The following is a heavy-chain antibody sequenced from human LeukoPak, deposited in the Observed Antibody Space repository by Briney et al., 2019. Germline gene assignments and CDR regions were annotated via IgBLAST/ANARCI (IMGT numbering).Heavy chain of an antibody. CDR1: GGSFSGYY. Sequence: SETLSLTCAVYGGSFSGYYWSWIRQPPGKGLEWIGEINHSGSTNYNPPLKSRVTISVDTSKNQFSLKLSSVTAADTAVYYCARGRGFSGYYYYWGQGTLVTVSS. CDR3: ARGRGFSGYYYY. CDR2: INHSGST. D-gene: IGHD3-22*01. V-gene: IGHV4-34*01. J-gene: IGHJ4*02.